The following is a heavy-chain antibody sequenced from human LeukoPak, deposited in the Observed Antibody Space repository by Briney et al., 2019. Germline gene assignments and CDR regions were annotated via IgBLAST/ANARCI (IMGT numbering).Heavy chain of an antibody. CDR3: ATSGYCTNGVCYPHYGMVV. J-gene: IGHJ6*02. CDR1: GYALTELS. Sequence: ASVKVSCKVSGYALTELSMHWVRQAPGKGLEWMGGFDPEDGETIYAQKFQGRVTMTEDTSTDTAYMELSSLRSEDTAVYYCATSGYCTNGVCYPHYGMVVWGQGTTVTFSS. V-gene: IGHV1-24*01. D-gene: IGHD2-8*01. CDR2: FDPEDGET.